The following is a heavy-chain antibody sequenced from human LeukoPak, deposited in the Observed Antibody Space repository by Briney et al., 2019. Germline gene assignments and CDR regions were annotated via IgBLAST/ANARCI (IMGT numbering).Heavy chain of an antibody. CDR1: GYTLTELS. J-gene: IGHJ4*02. CDR3: ATVGSSRIPLPFDY. D-gene: IGHD6-13*01. V-gene: IGHV1-24*01. CDR2: FDPEDGET. Sequence: ASVKVSCKVSGYTLTELSMHWVRQAPGKGLEWMGGFDPEDGETIYAQKFQGRVTMTEDTSTDTAYMELSSLRSEDTAVYYCATVGSSRIPLPFDYWGQGTLVTVSS.